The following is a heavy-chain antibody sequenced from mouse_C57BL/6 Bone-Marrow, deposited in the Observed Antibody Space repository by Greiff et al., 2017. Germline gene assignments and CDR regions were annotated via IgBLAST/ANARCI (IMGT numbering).Heavy chain of an antibody. CDR3: SRGYDYDYAMDY. CDR1: GYSFTDYN. CDR2: INPNSGTT. J-gene: IGHJ4*01. D-gene: IGHD2-4*01. V-gene: IGHV1-39*01. Sequence: VQLQQSGPELVKPGASVTLSCKASGYSFTDYNMNWVKQSTGKSLEWIGVINPNSGTTSYNQKFKGKATLTVDKSSITAYMQLNSLTSDDSAVYYCSRGYDYDYAMDYWGQGTSGTVSS.